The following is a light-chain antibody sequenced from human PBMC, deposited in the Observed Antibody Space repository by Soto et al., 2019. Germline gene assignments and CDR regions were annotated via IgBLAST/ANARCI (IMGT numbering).Light chain of an antibody. J-gene: IGKJ1*01. CDR1: QTIGNY. CDR2: AAS. Sequence: QMTQAPSSFPESVEDRVTISCGASQTIGNYLNWYQQRPGKAPNLLISAASTLQSGVPSRFSGSGSGTDFTPTITSLQPEEFATYYCQQSYNAPRTVGQGNKVDIK. CDR3: QQSYNAPRT. V-gene: IGKV1-39*01.